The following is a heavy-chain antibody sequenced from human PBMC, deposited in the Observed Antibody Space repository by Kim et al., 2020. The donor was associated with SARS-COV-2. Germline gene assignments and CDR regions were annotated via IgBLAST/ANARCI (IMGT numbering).Heavy chain of an antibody. CDR2: IYYSGST. J-gene: IGHJ4*02. CDR1: GGSISSYY. D-gene: IGHD2-2*01. CDR3: ARQYCSSTSCYVDY. Sequence: SETLSLTCTFSGGSISSYYWSWIRQPPGKGLEWIGYIYYSGSTNYNPSLKSRVTISVDTSKNQFSLKLSSVTAADTAVYYCARQYCSSTSCYVDYWGQGTLVTVSS. V-gene: IGHV4-59*13.